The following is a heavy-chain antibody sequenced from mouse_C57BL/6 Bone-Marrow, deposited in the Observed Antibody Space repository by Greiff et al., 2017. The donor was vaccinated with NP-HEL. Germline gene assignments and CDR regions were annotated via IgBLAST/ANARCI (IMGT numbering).Heavy chain of an antibody. V-gene: IGHV1-75*01. CDR3: ARRGYYYGSRDFDV. J-gene: IGHJ1*03. CDR1: GYTFTDYY. CDR2: IFPGSGST. Sequence: QVQLQQSGPELVKPGASVKISCKASGYTFTDYYINWVKQRPGQGLEWIGWIFPGSGSTYYNEKFKGKATLPVDKYSSTAYMLLSSLTSEDSAVYFCARRGYYYGSRDFDVWGTGTTVTVSS. D-gene: IGHD1-1*01.